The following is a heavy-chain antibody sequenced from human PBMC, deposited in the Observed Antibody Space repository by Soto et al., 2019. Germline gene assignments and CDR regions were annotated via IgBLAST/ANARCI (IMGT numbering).Heavy chain of an antibody. CDR3: ARANYYDSSGYYFWFDP. CDR1: GYTFTSYY. V-gene: IGHV1-46*01. J-gene: IGHJ5*02. CDR2: INHSGGST. Sequence: ASVKVSCKVSGYTFTSYYMHWVRQAPGQGLEWMGIINHSGGSTSYAQKFQGRVTMTRDTSTSTVYMELSSLRSEDTAVYYCARANYYDSSGYYFWFDPWGQGTLVTVSS. D-gene: IGHD3-22*01.